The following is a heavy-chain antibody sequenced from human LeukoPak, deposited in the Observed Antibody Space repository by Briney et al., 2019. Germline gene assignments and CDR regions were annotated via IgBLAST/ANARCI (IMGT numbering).Heavy chain of an antibody. J-gene: IGHJ3*02. D-gene: IGHD2-21*01. CDR3: AKDGGIVVVMGDAFDI. Sequence: GGTLRLSCAASGFTFSSYAMSWVRQAPGKGLEWVSAISVSGGSTYYADSVKGRFTISRDNSKNTLYLQMNSLRAEDTAVYYCAKDGGIVVVMGDAFDIWGQGTMVTVSS. CDR1: GFTFSSYA. CDR2: ISVSGGST. V-gene: IGHV3-23*01.